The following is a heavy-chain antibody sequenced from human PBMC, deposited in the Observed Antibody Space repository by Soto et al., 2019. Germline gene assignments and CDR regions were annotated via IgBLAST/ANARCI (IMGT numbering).Heavy chain of an antibody. V-gene: IGHV1-69*01. Sequence: QVRLVQSGAEVKKPGSSVKVSCKASGGTFSSYAISWVRQAPGQGLEWMGGIIPIFGTANYAQKFQGRVTITADESTSTAYMELSSLRSEDTAVYYCARGEVGYCSSTSCYYGMDVWGQGTTVTVSS. J-gene: IGHJ6*02. CDR1: GGTFSSYA. D-gene: IGHD2-2*01. CDR3: ARGEVGYCSSTSCYYGMDV. CDR2: IIPIFGTA.